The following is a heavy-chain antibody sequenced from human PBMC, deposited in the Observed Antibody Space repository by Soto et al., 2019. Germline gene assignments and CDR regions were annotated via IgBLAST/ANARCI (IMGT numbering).Heavy chain of an antibody. CDR1: GFTFNNHA. CDR2: IIGDGSTT. D-gene: IGHD6-19*01. J-gene: IGHJ4*02. CDR3: ARGKGLTVSSSNC. V-gene: IGHV3-23*01. Sequence: DVRVLESGGGLVQPGGSLRLSCTASGFTFNNHAMNWVRQAPGKGLEWVSGIIGDGSTTYYADSVKGRFTISRDNSKNMLFLQMNSLRAEDTAVYYCARGKGLTVSSSNCWGQGALVTVSS.